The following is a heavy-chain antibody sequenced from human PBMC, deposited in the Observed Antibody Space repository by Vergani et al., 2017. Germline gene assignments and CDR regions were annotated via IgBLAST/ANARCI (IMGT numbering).Heavy chain of an antibody. CDR3: ATYGSGSTPLDY. Sequence: QVQLVQSGAEVKKPGSSVKVSCKASGGTFSSYTISWVRQAPGQGLEWMGRIIPILGIANYAQKFQGRVTITADKSTSTAYMELSSLRSEDTAVYYCATYGSGSTPLDYWGQGTLVTVSS. J-gene: IGHJ4*02. D-gene: IGHD3-10*01. CDR1: GGTFSSYT. CDR2: IIPILGIA. V-gene: IGHV1-69*02.